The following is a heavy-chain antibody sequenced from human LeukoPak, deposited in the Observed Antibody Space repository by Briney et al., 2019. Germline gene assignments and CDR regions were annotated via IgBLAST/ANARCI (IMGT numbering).Heavy chain of an antibody. CDR3: AKESVKFDY. CDR2: ISADGGST. J-gene: IGHJ4*02. CDR1: GLNFDHSA. V-gene: IGHV3-43*02. D-gene: IGHD4-11*01. Sequence: GGSLRLSCVASGLNFDHSAMHWVRQAPGKGLEWVSLISADGGSTFSADSAKGRFSISRDNSKNSLYLQMNSLRSEDTAMYYYAKESVKFDYWGQGTLVAVSS.